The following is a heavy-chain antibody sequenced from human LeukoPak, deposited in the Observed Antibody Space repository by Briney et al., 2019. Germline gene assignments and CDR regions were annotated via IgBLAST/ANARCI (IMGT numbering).Heavy chain of an antibody. Sequence: PSETLSLTCTVSAGSISSSSYYWGWIRQPPGKGLEWIGSIYYSGSTYYNPSLKGRVTISVDTSKNQFSLKLSSVTAADTAVYYCARHVRFLEWLSSYYFDYWGQGTLVTVSS. CDR2: IYYSGST. D-gene: IGHD3-3*01. CDR3: ARHVRFLEWLSSYYFDY. V-gene: IGHV4-39*01. CDR1: AGSISSSSYY. J-gene: IGHJ4*02.